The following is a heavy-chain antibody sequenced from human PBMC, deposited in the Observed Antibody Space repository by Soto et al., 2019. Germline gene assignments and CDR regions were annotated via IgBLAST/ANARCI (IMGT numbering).Heavy chain of an antibody. CDR1: DGSISSGDYY. D-gene: IGHD6-19*01. J-gene: IGHJ4*02. CDR3: ASAALAADYFGH. Sequence: SETLSLTCTVSDGSISSGDYYWSWIRQPPGKGLEWIAYMYYGGNTYYNPSLKSRITISIDTSKNQVSLRVNSVTAADTAVYYCASAALAADYFGHRGQGILVTVSS. CDR2: MYYGGNT. V-gene: IGHV4-30-4*08.